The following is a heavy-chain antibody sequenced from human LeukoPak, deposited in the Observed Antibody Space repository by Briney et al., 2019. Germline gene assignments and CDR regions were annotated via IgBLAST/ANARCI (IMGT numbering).Heavy chain of an antibody. CDR2: INSDGSST. J-gene: IGHJ4*02. Sequence: PGGSLRLSCAASGFTFSTYWMRWVRQAPGTGLVWVSLINSDGSSTNYADSVKGRFTISRDNAKNTLYLQMNSLRAEDTAVYYCATDVPAVTIFGYWGQGTLVTASS. V-gene: IGHV3-74*01. D-gene: IGHD2-2*01. CDR3: ATDVPAVTIFGY. CDR1: GFTFSTYW.